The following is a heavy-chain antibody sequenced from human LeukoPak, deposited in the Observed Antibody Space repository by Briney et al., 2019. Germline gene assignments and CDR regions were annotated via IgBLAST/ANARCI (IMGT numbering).Heavy chain of an antibody. D-gene: IGHD6-13*01. CDR1: GFTFSSYA. J-gene: IGHJ4*02. CDR2: TSGSGGNT. Sequence: GGSLRLSCAASGFTFSSYAMSWVRQAPGKGLEWVSGTSGSGGNTYYADSVKGRFTISRDSSNNTLYLQMNSLRAEDTAVYYCARHSRGRWYVFDYWGQGTLVTVSS. CDR3: ARHSRGRWYVFDY. V-gene: IGHV3-23*01.